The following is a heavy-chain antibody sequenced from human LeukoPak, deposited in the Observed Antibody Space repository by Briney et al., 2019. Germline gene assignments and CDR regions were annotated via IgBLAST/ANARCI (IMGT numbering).Heavy chain of an antibody. J-gene: IGHJ4*02. CDR2: ISGSGGST. D-gene: IGHD2-2*02. Sequence: GGSLRLSCAASGFTFSSYAMSWVRQAPGKGLEWVSAISGSGGSTYYADFVKGRFTISRDNSKNTLYLQMNSLRAEDTAVYYCAKGYCSSTSCYNSFDYWGQGTLVTVSS. CDR3: AKGYCSSTSCYNSFDY. V-gene: IGHV3-23*01. CDR1: GFTFSSYA.